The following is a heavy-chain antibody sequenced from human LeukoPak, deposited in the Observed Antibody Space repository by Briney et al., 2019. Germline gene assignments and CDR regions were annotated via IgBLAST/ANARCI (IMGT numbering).Heavy chain of an antibody. CDR1: GFTVSSNY. CDR2: IYSGGST. V-gene: IGHV3-53*01. CDR3: ARVRSGWFYFDY. D-gene: IGHD6-19*01. Sequence: SGGSLRLSCAASGFTVSSNYMSWVRQAPGKGLEWVSVIYSGGSTYYADSVKGRFTISRDNSKNTLYLQMNSLRAEDTAVYYCARVRSGWFYFDYWGQGTLVTVSS. J-gene: IGHJ4*02.